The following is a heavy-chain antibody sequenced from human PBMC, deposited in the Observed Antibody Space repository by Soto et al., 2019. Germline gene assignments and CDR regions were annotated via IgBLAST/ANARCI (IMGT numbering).Heavy chain of an antibody. J-gene: IGHJ1*01. Sequence: ASVKVSCKASGYTFTSYDINWVRQATGQGLEWMGWMSPNSGNTGYAQKFQGRVTMTRNTSISTAYMELSSLRSEDTAVYYCARATSSSEYFEYWGQGTLVTVSS. CDR3: ARATSSSEYFEY. V-gene: IGHV1-8*01. CDR1: GYTFTSYD. D-gene: IGHD6-6*01. CDR2: MSPNSGNT.